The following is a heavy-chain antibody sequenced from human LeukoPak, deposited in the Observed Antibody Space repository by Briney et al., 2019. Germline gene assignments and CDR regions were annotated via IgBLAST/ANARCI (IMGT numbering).Heavy chain of an antibody. CDR2: IIPILGIA. CDR1: GGTFSSYA. J-gene: IGHJ6*02. CDR3: ARYCSGGSCYPDTIGTYYGMDV. D-gene: IGHD2-15*01. V-gene: IGHV1-69*04. Sequence: RASVKVSCKASGGTFSSYAISWVRQAPGQGLEWMGRIIPILGIANYARKFQGRVTITADKSTSTAYMELSSLRSEDTAVYYCARYCSGGSCYPDTIGTYYGMDVWGQGTTVTVSS.